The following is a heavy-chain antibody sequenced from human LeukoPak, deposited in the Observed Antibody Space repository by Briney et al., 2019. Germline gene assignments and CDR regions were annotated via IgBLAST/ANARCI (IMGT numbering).Heavy chain of an antibody. J-gene: IGHJ5*02. CDR1: GGSFSGYY. CDR3: ARTTYDFWSGYSPEDNWFDP. D-gene: IGHD3-3*01. Sequence: SETLSLTCAVYGGSFSGYYWSWIRQPPGKGLEWIGEINHSGSTNYNPSLKSRVTISVDTSKNQFSLKLSSVTAADTAVYYCARTTYDFWSGYSPEDNWFDPWSQGTLVTVSS. V-gene: IGHV4-34*01. CDR2: INHSGST.